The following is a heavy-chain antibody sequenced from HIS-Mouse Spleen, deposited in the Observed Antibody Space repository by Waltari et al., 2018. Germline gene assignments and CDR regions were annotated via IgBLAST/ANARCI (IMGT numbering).Heavy chain of an antibody. V-gene: IGHV3-33*01. D-gene: IGHD6-6*01. CDR2: IWYDGSNK. CDR3: ARYSSSSGVDY. J-gene: IGHJ4*02. Sequence: VQLVESGGGVVQPGRSLRLSCAASGFTFSSYGMHWVRQAPGKGLEWVAVIWYDGSNKYYADSVKGRFTISRDNSKNTLYLQMNSLRAEDTAVYYCARYSSSSGVDYWGQGTLVTVSS. CDR1: GFTFSSYG.